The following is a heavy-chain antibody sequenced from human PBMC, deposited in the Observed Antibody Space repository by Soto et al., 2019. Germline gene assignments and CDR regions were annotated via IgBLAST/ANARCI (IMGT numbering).Heavy chain of an antibody. J-gene: IGHJ4*02. CDR3: ARWSYLDY. CDR2: ISGSDGKT. V-gene: IGHV3-23*01. D-gene: IGHD3-3*01. Sequence: PEGALRRSCADSGFSFGSYALSWVRQAPGKGLEWVSTISGSDGKTFYADSVKGRFSIPRDTSQSTLYLQMNSLRADDTAMYYCARWSYLDYWGQGTRVTVSS. CDR1: GFSFGSYA.